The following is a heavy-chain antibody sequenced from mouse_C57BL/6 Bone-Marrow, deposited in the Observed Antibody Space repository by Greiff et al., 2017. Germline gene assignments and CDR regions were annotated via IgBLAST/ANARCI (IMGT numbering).Heavy chain of an antibody. CDR1: GYTFTDYE. D-gene: IGHD2-12*01. CDR2: IDPETGGT. Sequence: VQLQESGAELVRPGASVTLSCKASGYTFTDYEMHWVKQTPVHGLEWIGAIDPETGGTAYNQKFKGKAILTADKSSSTAYMELRSLTSEDSAVYYCTGVTSGYWGQGTTLPVSS. V-gene: IGHV1-15*01. J-gene: IGHJ2*01. CDR3: TGVTSGY.